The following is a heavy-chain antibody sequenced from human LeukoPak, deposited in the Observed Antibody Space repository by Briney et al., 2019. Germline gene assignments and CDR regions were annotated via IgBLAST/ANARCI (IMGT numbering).Heavy chain of an antibody. Sequence: GGSLRLSCAASGFTFDDYAMHWVRQAPGKGLEWVSGISWNSGSIGYADSVKGRFTISRDNAKNSLYLQMNSLRAEDTALYYCAKGSGAFYYDSSGYSNYAFDIWGQGTMVTVSS. J-gene: IGHJ3*02. V-gene: IGHV3-9*01. CDR3: AKGSGAFYYDSSGYSNYAFDI. CDR1: GFTFDDYA. CDR2: ISWNSGSI. D-gene: IGHD3-22*01.